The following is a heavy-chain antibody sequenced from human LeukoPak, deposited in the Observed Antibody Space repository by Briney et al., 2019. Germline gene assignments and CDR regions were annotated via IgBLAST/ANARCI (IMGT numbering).Heavy chain of an antibody. CDR2: ITGSGGST. D-gene: IGHD3-3*02. J-gene: IGHJ4*02. Sequence: GGSLRLSCAASGFTFSSYAMSWVRQAPGKGLEWVSTITGSGGSTYYADSVKGRFTISRDDSKNTLYLQLNSLRAEDTAEYYSTKDGIFGVVYQFDYWGQGTLVTVSS. V-gene: IGHV3-23*01. CDR3: TKDGIFGVVYQFDY. CDR1: GFTFSSYA.